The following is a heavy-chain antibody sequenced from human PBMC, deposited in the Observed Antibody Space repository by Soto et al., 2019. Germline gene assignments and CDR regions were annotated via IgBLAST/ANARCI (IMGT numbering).Heavy chain of an antibody. V-gene: IGHV3-30-3*01. J-gene: IGHJ6*02. Sequence: VQLVESGGGVVQPGRSLRLSCAASEFTFSKFDMHWVRQAPGKGLEWVAVISYDGNNKYYADSVKGRFSISRDNSKNTLSLQINRLRAEDTAVYYCAREGAGPSSIGHYYYGMDGWGHGTTVTVAS. D-gene: IGHD3-22*01. CDR1: EFTFSKFD. CDR2: ISYDGNNK. CDR3: AREGAGPSSIGHYYYGMDG.